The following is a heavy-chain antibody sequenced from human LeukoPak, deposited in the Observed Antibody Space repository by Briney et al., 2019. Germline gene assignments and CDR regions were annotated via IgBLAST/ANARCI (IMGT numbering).Heavy chain of an antibody. CDR3: ASLYSSGYCDY. Sequence: GGSLRLSCAASGFTFSSYWMSWVRQAPGKGLEWVANIKQDGSEKYYVDSVKGRFIISRDYAKNSLYLQMNSLRAEDTAVYYCASLYSSGYCDYWGQGTLVTVSS. D-gene: IGHD3-22*01. CDR2: IKQDGSEK. J-gene: IGHJ4*02. CDR1: GFTFSSYW. V-gene: IGHV3-7*01.